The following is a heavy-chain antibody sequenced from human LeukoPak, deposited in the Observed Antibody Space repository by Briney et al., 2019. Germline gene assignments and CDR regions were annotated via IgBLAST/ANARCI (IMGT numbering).Heavy chain of an antibody. D-gene: IGHD6-13*01. V-gene: IGHV4-4*07. CDR2: IYTSGST. CDR1: GGSISSYY. J-gene: IGHJ6*03. Sequence: SETLSLTCTVSGGSISSYYWSWIRQPAGKGLEWIGRIYTSGSTNYNPSLKSRVTMSVDTSKNQFSLKLSSVTAADTAVYYCARGEGGAAAAPYYYYMDVWGKGTTVTISS. CDR3: ARGEGGAAAAPYYYYMDV.